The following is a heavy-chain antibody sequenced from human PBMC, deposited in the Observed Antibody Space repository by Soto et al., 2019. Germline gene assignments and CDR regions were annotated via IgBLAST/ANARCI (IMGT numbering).Heavy chain of an antibody. CDR3: ARDWSQAHHDAFDI. Sequence: ASLKVSCKASGYTFTSYYMHWLRQAPGQGLEWMGIINPSGGSTSYAQKFQGRVTMTRDTSTSTVYMELSSPRSEDTAVYYCARDWSQAHHDAFDIWGQGTMVTVS. CDR1: GYTFTSYY. V-gene: IGHV1-46*01. CDR2: INPSGGST. J-gene: IGHJ3*02.